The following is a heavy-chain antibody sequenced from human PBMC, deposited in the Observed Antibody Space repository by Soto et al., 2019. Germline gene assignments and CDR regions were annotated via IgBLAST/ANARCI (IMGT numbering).Heavy chain of an antibody. D-gene: IGHD2-8*02. V-gene: IGHV1-18*01. CDR2: ISTYNGAT. J-gene: IGHJ3*02. CDR3: ARDYIEGVESTGAFDI. CDR1: GYTYTNYG. Sequence: QLQLVQSGPEVKSPGASVKVSCKSSGYTYTNYGINWVRQAPGQGLEWMGWISTYNGATNYAQKLEGRVTMTTDTSTSTAYLDLRSLRSDDTAVYYCARDYIEGVESTGAFDIWGQGTMVTVSS.